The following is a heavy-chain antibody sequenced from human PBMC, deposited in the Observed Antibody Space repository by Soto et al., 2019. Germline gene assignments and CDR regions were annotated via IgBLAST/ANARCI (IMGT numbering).Heavy chain of an antibody. CDR3: ASPYCSGGTCYQTALDH. Sequence: GGSMRLSCAAFGFTFSSYEMNWVRQATGKGLEWVSYISSSGDTIYYADSVEGRFTVSRDNAKNSLYLHMSSLRAEDTAIYYCASPYCSGGTCYQTALDHGGQGTLVTVSS. D-gene: IGHD2-15*01. V-gene: IGHV3-48*03. CDR2: ISSSGDTI. CDR1: GFTFSSYE. J-gene: IGHJ4*02.